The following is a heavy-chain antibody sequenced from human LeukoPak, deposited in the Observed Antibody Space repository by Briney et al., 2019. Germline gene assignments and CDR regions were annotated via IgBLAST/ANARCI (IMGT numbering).Heavy chain of an antibody. CDR3: ARPGRQDAYNGHYWYFDL. CDR1: GGSITNYY. Sequence: SETLSLTCTVSGGSITNYYWNWIRQPPGEDLEWIGCVSYSGRTHYSSALKSRVTISVDTSKNQFSLNLRSVTAADTAVSYCARPGRQDAYNGHYWYFDLWGRGTLVTVSS. CDR2: VSYSGRT. D-gene: IGHD5-24*01. V-gene: IGHV4-59*01. J-gene: IGHJ2*01.